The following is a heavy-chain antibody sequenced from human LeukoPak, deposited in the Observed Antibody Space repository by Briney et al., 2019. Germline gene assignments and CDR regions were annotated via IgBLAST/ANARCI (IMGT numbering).Heavy chain of an antibody. V-gene: IGHV1-69*13. CDR3: ASNGYSSGWPGYYFDY. CDR1: GGTFSSYA. D-gene: IGHD6-19*01. J-gene: IGHJ4*02. Sequence: GASVKVSCKASGGTFSSYAISWVRQAPGQGLEWMGGIIPIIGTANYAQKFQGRVTITADESTSTAYMELSSLRSEDTAVYYCASNGYSSGWPGYYFDYWGQGTLVTVSS. CDR2: IIPIIGTA.